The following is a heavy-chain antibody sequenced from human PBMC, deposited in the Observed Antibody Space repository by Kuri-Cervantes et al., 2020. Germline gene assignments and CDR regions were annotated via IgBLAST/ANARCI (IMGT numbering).Heavy chain of an antibody. CDR1: AGSFSAYY. J-gene: IGHJ3*02. V-gene: IGHV4-34*01. Sequence: GSLRLSCVVDAGSFSAYYWSWIRQPPGKGLEWIGEINHSGNSNYNPSLKSRVTISVDTSKNQFSLKLSSVTAADTAVYYCARDLDATDAFDIWGQGTMVTVAS. CDR2: INHSGNS. CDR3: ARDLDATDAFDI. D-gene: IGHD2-2*01.